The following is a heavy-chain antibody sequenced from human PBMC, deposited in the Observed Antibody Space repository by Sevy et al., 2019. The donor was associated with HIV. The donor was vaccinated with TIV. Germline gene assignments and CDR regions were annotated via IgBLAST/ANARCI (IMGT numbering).Heavy chain of an antibody. CDR3: ARDRRNYAGQYFDY. Sequence: GGSLRLSCAASGFTFSNYEMNWVRQAPGKGLEWVSHITSSGSSIYYADSVKGRFTISRDNAKNSLYLQMNSLRVEDTAVYYCARDRRNYAGQYFDYWGQGTLVTVSS. CDR1: GFTFSNYE. V-gene: IGHV3-48*03. J-gene: IGHJ4*02. D-gene: IGHD1-7*01. CDR2: ITSSGSSI.